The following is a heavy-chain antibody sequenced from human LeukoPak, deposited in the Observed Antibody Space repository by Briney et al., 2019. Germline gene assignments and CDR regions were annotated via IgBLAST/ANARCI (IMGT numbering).Heavy chain of an antibody. V-gene: IGHV4-34*01. CDR1: GGSFSGYY. J-gene: IGHJ4*02. D-gene: IGHD6-6*01. CDR3: ARGPWGQLVY. Sequence: SETLSLTCAVYGGSFSGYYWSWIRQPPGKGLEWIGEINHSGSTNYNPSLKSRVTISVDTSKNQFSLKLSSVTAADTAVYYCARGPWGQLVYWGQGTLVTVSS. CDR2: INHSGST.